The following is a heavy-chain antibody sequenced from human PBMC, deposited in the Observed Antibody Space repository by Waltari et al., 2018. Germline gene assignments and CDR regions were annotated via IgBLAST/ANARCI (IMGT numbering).Heavy chain of an antibody. CDR1: GYSFTSYW. CDR3: ARRYYYDSSGYYYFDY. CDR2: IDPGDSVT. D-gene: IGHD3-22*01. Sequence: EVQLVQSGAEVKKPGESLKISCKGSGYSFTSYWIGWVRQMPGKGLEWMGIIDPGDSVTRYSPSFQGQVTISADKSISTAYLQWSSLKASDTAMYYCARRYYYDSSGYYYFDYWGQGTLVTVSS. V-gene: IGHV5-51*01. J-gene: IGHJ4*02.